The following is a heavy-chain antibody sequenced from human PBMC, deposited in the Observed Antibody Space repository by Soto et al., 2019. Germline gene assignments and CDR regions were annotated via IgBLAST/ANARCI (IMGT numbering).Heavy chain of an antibody. J-gene: IGHJ4*02. Sequence: HPGGSLRLSCEASGFTFSDYVMNWVRQGPGKGLEWVASIKEDGSEIYYLHSVRGRFSISRDSAGNALHLTMNYLSAEDTGVYFCARDIGFDYVNWGQGTLVTVSS. CDR3: ARDIGFDYVN. CDR1: GFTFSDYV. CDR2: IKEDGSEI. V-gene: IGHV3-7*01. D-gene: IGHD3-16*01.